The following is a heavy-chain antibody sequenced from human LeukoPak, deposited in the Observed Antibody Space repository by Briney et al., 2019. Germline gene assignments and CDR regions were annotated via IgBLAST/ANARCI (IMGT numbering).Heavy chain of an antibody. J-gene: IGHJ4*02. CDR2: LSGSGGNT. CDR1: GFTFSSYA. D-gene: IGHD3-22*01. CDR3: AKGSYYYDSADYFDY. Sequence: PSGGSLRLSCAASGFTFSSYAMSWVRQAPGKGLEWVSTLSGSGGNTYYADSVKGRVTISRDNSKSTLYLQMNSLRAEDTAVYHCAKGSYYYDSADYFDYWGQGTLVTVSS. V-gene: IGHV3-23*01.